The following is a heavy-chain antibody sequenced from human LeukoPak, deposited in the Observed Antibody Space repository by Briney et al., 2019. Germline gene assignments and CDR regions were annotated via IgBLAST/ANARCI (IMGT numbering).Heavy chain of an antibody. CDR3: ARVITMIVVGPGYMDV. CDR2: ISSSGSTI. Sequence: GGSLRLSCAASGFTFSDYYMSWIRQAPGKGLVWVSYISSSGSTIYYADSVKGRFTISIDNAKNSLYLQMNSLRAEDTAVYYCARVITMIVVGPGYMDVWGQGTTVTVSS. V-gene: IGHV3-11*01. D-gene: IGHD3-22*01. CDR1: GFTFSDYY. J-gene: IGHJ6*02.